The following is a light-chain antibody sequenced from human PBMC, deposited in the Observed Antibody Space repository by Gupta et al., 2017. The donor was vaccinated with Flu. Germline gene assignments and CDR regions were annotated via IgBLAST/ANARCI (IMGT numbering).Light chain of an antibody. Sequence: QSVLTQPPSLSAAPGQKVTISCSGGSSNIGNNHVSWYQQLPGAAPKLLIYENTKRLSEISDRFSASKSGTSAALGITGLQTDDEADYFCATWDTRLSGYVFGSGTAVTVL. V-gene: IGLV1-51*02. CDR1: SSNIGNNH. CDR3: ATWDTRLSGYV. J-gene: IGLJ1*01. CDR2: ENT.